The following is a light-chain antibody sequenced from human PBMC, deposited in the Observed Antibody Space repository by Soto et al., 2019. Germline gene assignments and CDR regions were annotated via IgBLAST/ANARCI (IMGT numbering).Light chain of an antibody. J-gene: IGKJ4*01. Sequence: DLQMTQSPSSVSASVGDRVTITCRASQGINTWLAWYQHKPGKAPKLLISAAFALQSGVPSRFSRSEPGTDFALPTRSLQPGDFSPYYCQQANNFPLSFGGGTRVEIK. V-gene: IGKV1-12*01. CDR1: QGINTW. CDR2: AAF. CDR3: QQANNFPLS.